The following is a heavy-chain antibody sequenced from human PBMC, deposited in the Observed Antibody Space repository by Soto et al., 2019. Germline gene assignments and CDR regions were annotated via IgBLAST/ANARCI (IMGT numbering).Heavy chain of an antibody. CDR2: ISSNSNYM. Sequence: GGSLSLCYGASGVNFINYAVSWVRQTPGKGLEWVSSISSNSNYMYYTDFVKGRFTISRDNAENSLFLQMNSLRAEDTAVYYCVSDPVNHPSGLDGWGQGTTVPVSS. J-gene: IGHJ6*02. V-gene: IGHV3-21*01. CDR1: GVNFINYA. CDR3: VSDPVNHPSGLDG. D-gene: IGHD3-16*02.